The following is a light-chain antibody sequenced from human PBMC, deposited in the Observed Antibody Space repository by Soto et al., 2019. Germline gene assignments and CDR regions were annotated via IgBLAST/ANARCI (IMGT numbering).Light chain of an antibody. CDR1: QSISSTN. V-gene: IGKV3-20*01. J-gene: IGKJ5*01. CDR2: GAS. Sequence: EIVLTQSPGTLSLSPGERATLSCRASQSISSTNLAWYQQKPGQAPRLLIYGASSRATGIPDRFSGSGSGTDFSLTISRLEPEEFAVYCCQHYGSSPRITFGQGTRLEIK. CDR3: QHYGSSPRIT.